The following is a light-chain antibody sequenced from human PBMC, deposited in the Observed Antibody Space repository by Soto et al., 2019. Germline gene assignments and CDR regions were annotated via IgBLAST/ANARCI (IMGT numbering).Light chain of an antibody. J-gene: IGLJ3*02. CDR2: EVT. CDR3: SSYTTISPWV. CDR1: RYDVGGYNY. V-gene: IGLV2-14*01. Sequence: QSALTQPPSVSGSPGQSVTMSCTGTRYDVGGYNYVSWYQQHPGKAPKVIIYEVTNRPSGVSNRFSGSKSGNTASLTISGLQAEDEADYYCSSYTTISPWVFGGGTKLTVL.